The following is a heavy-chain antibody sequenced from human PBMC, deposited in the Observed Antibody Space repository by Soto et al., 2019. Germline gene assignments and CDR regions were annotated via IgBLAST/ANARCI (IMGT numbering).Heavy chain of an antibody. CDR1: GFTFSDYY. CDR2: ISSSSSYT. D-gene: IGHD3-22*01. J-gene: IGHJ4*02. Sequence: GGSLRLSCAASGFTFSDYYMSWIRQAPGKGLEWVSYISSSSSYTNYADSVKGRFTISRDNAKNSLYLQMNSLRAEDTAVYYCARSEDYYDSSGYGVGYFDYWGQGTLVTVSS. V-gene: IGHV3-11*06. CDR3: ARSEDYYDSSGYGVGYFDY.